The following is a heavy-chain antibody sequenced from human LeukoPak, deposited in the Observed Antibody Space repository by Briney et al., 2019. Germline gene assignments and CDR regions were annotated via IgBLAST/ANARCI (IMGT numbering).Heavy chain of an antibody. CDR1: GFSFSSYG. V-gene: IGHV3-33*01. Sequence: PGGSLRLSCAASGFSFSSYGMHWVRQAPGKGLEWVAVVWYDGSNQYYADSVKGRFTISRDNSKNILYLQMNSLRAEDTAVYYCASPAGDYDPGDYWGQGTLVTVSS. CDR3: ASPAGDYDPGDY. CDR2: VWYDGSNQ. J-gene: IGHJ4*02. D-gene: IGHD4-17*01.